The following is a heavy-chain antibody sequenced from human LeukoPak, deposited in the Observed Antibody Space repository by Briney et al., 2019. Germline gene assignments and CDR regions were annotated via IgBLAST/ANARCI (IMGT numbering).Heavy chain of an antibody. CDR1: GGSISSYY. J-gene: IGHJ6*03. CDR2: IYYSGRT. Sequence: SETLSLTCTVSGGSISSYYWSWIRQPPGKGLEWIGYIYYSGRTYYNPSLRSGVTISVETSKNQFSLKLSSVTAADTAVYYCARSSEGRYYYDSSGFSYYYYYMDVWGKGTTVTISS. D-gene: IGHD3-22*01. V-gene: IGHV4-59*01. CDR3: ARSSEGRYYYDSSGFSYYYYYMDV.